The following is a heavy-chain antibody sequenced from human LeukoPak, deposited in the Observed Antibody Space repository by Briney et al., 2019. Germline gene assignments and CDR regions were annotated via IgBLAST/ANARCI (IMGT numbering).Heavy chain of an antibody. Sequence: GGSLRLSCAASGFTFSSYAMHWVRQAPGKGLEWVSSISSSSSYIYYADSVKGRFTISRDNAKNSLYLQMNSLRAEDTAVYYCARDGVPAAIRAFDIWGQGTMVTVSS. CDR3: ARDGVPAAIRAFDI. V-gene: IGHV3-21*01. CDR1: GFTFSSYA. D-gene: IGHD2-2*02. CDR2: ISSSSSYI. J-gene: IGHJ3*02.